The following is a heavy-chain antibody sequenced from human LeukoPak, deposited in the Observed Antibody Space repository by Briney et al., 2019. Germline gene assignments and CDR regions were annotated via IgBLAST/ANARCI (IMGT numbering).Heavy chain of an antibody. J-gene: IGHJ4*02. Sequence: AATVKISCKASGGTFSSYAISWVRQAPGQGLEWMGGIIPIFGTANYAQKFQGRVTITTDESTSTAYMELSSLRSEDTAVYYCPRAQWLEYYFDYWGQGTLLTVSS. D-gene: IGHD6-19*01. CDR2: IIPIFGTA. CDR1: GGTFSSYA. CDR3: PRAQWLEYYFDY. V-gene: IGHV1-69*05.